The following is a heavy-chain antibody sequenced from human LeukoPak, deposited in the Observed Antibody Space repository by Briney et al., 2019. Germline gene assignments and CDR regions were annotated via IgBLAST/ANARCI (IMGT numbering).Heavy chain of an antibody. D-gene: IGHD5-24*01. CDR1: GGTFSSYA. Sequence: SVKVSCKASGGTFSSYAISWVRQAPGQGLEWMGGIIPIFGTANYAQKFQGRVTITADESTSTAYMGLSSLRSEDTAVYYCARGQSRDGYNYQDYWGQGTLVTVSS. CDR3: ARGQSRDGYNYQDY. V-gene: IGHV1-69*13. J-gene: IGHJ4*02. CDR2: IIPIFGTA.